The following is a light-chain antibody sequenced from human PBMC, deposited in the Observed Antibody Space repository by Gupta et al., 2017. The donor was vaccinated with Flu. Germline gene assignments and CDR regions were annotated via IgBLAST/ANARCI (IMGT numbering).Light chain of an antibody. CDR2: EVS. Sequence: QSALTQPPSVSGSPGQSVTISCTGPSSDVGRYNRVSWYQQSPGTAPKLMIYEVSNRPSGVPDRFSGSKSGNTASLTISGLQAEDEADYYCTSYTSDSTYVFGTGTKVTVL. CDR3: TSYTSDSTYV. V-gene: IGLV2-18*02. CDR1: SSDVGRYNR. J-gene: IGLJ1*01.